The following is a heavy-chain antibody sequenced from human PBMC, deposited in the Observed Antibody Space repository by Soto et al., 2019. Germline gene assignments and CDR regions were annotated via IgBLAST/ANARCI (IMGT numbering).Heavy chain of an antibody. Sequence: GGSLRLSCAASGFTFSSYAMSWVRQAPGKGLEWVSAISGSGGSTYYADSVKGRFTISRDNSKNTLYLQMNSLRAEDTAVYYCAKDGTYYDFCSGYYTFDYWGQGTLVTVSS. CDR1: GFTFSSYA. CDR2: ISGSGGST. V-gene: IGHV3-23*01. J-gene: IGHJ4*02. D-gene: IGHD3-3*01. CDR3: AKDGTYYDFCSGYYTFDY.